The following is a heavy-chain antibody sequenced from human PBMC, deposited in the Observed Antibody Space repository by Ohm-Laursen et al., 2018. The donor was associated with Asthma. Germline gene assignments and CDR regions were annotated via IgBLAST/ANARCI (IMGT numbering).Heavy chain of an antibody. V-gene: IGHV1-3*01. Sequence: FRPASASPFTCPATHSVRLAPGHWLEWMGWINAGNGDTKYSQKFEGRVTITRDTSTSTAYMELSSLRSEDTAVYYCASSEYSSSLGYWGQGTLVTVSS. J-gene: IGHJ4*02. CDR1: ASPFTCPA. CDR2: INAGNGDT. D-gene: IGHD6-6*01. CDR3: ASSEYSSSLGY.